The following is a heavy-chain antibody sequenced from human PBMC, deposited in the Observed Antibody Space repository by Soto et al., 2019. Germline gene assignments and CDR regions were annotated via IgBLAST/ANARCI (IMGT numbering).Heavy chain of an antibody. CDR3: ARGGDGFDL. V-gene: IGHV4-31*03. J-gene: IGHJ3*01. CDR2: IYHSGST. Sequence: QVRLQESGPGLVRPSQTLSLTCSVSGDSLTIGGHHWTWIRQHPGKGLEWIGYIYHSGSTYYSPSLKSRVTISVDTSENQFSLKLTSMTAADTAVYYCARGGDGFDLWGQGKMVTVSS. CDR1: GDSLTIGGHH.